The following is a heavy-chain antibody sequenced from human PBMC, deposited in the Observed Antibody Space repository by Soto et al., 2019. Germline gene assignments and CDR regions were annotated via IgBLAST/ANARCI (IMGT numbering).Heavy chain of an antibody. Sequence: QVQLVQSGAEVKKPGSSVKVSCKASGGTFSSYAISWVRQAPGQGLEWMGGIIPIFGTANYAQKFQGRVTITADESTSTAYMELSSLRSEDTAVYYCALLGGIVGATETLYYFDYWGQGTLVTVSS. CDR2: IIPIFGTA. CDR3: ALLGGIVGATETLYYFDY. CDR1: GGTFSSYA. J-gene: IGHJ4*02. D-gene: IGHD1-26*01. V-gene: IGHV1-69*01.